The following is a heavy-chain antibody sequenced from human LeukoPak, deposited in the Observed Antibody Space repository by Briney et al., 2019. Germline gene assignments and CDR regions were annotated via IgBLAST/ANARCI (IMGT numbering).Heavy chain of an antibody. V-gene: IGHV3-48*03. CDR1: GFTFSSYE. Sequence: GGSLRLSCAASGFTFSSYEMHWVRQAPGKGLEWVSFISYTGTTIYSADSVKGRFTISRDNAKNSLYLQMNSLRVEDTALYYCARGNPDFDYWGQGTLVTVSS. CDR2: ISYTGTTI. CDR3: ARGNPDFDY. J-gene: IGHJ4*02.